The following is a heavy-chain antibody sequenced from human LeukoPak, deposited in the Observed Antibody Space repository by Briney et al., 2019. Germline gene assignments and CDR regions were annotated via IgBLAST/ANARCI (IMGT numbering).Heavy chain of an antibody. CDR2: IIPILGIA. D-gene: IGHD6-13*01. V-gene: IGHV1-69*04. CDR1: GGTFSSYT. Sequence: SVKVSCKASGGTFSSYTISWVRQAPGQGLEWMGRIIPILGIANYAQKFQGRVTITADKSTSTAYMELSSLRSEDTAVYYCARDLRYSSNWFDPWGQGALVTVSS. J-gene: IGHJ5*02. CDR3: ARDLRYSSNWFDP.